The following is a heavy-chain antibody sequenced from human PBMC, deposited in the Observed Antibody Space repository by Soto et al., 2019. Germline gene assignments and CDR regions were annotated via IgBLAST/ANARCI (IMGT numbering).Heavy chain of an antibody. CDR1: GFTSSNYW. Sequence: PGGSLRLSCAASGFTSSNYWMHWVRQAPGKGLVWVSRIKSDGSSTSYADSVNGRFTISRDNAKNTLDLQMHGLRAEDMAVYYCARSVRSGSFPYYYYAMDVWGQGTTVTVS. J-gene: IGHJ6*02. CDR2: IKSDGSST. V-gene: IGHV3-74*01. D-gene: IGHD3-10*01. CDR3: ARSVRSGSFPYYYYAMDV.